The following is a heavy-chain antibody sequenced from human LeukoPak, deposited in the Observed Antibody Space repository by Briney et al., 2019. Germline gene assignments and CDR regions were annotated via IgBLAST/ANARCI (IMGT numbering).Heavy chain of an antibody. V-gene: IGHV3-30-3*01. CDR2: ISYDGSNK. D-gene: IGHD3-10*01. J-gene: IGHJ4*02. Sequence: PGGSLRLSCAASGFTFSSFAINWVRQAPGKGLEWVAVISYDGSNKYYADSVKGRFTISRDNSKNTLYLQMNSLRAEDTAVYYCASQFYGSGSFDYWGQGTLVTVSS. CDR3: ASQFYGSGSFDY. CDR1: GFTFSSFA.